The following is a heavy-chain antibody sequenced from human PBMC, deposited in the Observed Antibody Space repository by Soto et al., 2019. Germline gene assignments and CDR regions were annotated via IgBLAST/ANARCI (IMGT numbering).Heavy chain of an antibody. CDR1: GYTFTTYG. J-gene: IGHJ4*02. Sequence: QVQMMQSGGEVKKPGASVKVSCKASGYTFTTYGISWVRQAPGQGLEWLGWISAYYGSTSYAQKVQGRVTMTRDTSTSTAYMEVRSVRSDDTAVYYCGREREEMSTITLAYWGQGTLVTVSS. V-gene: IGHV1-18*01. D-gene: IGHD5-12*01. CDR3: GREREEMSTITLAY. CDR2: ISAYYGST.